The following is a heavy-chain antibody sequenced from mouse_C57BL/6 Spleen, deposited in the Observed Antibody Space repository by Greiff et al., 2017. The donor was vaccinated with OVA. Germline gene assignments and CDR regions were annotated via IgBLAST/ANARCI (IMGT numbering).Heavy chain of an antibody. Sequence: EVNLVDSGGGLVKPGGSLKLSCAASGFTFSDYGMHWVRQAPEKGLEWVAYISSGSSTIYYSDTVKGRCTITRDNDKNTLFLQMTSLRSEDTALYYCARSNYGNHFDYWGQGTTLTVSS. J-gene: IGHJ2*01. CDR2: ISSGSSTI. CDR3: ARSNYGNHFDY. CDR1: GFTFSDYG. D-gene: IGHD2-1*01. V-gene: IGHV5-17*01.